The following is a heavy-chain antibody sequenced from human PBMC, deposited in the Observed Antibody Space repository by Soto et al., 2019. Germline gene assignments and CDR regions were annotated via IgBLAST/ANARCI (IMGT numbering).Heavy chain of an antibody. J-gene: IGHJ5*02. CDR1: VGSISSGGYY. Sequence: SETLSLTCTFSVGSISSGGYYCSWIRQHPGKGLEWIGYIYYSGSTYYNPSLKSRVTISVDTSKNQFSLKLSSVTAADTAVYYCARMLSYAFSSGPNRFDTWGKGTMVTV. V-gene: IGHV4-31*03. CDR2: IYYSGST. CDR3: ARMLSYAFSSGPNRFDT. D-gene: IGHD3-3*01.